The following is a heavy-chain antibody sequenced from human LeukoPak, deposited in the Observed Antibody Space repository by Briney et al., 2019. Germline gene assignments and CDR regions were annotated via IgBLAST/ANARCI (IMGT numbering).Heavy chain of an antibody. CDR2: IYYSGST. Sequence: SETPSLTCTVSGGSISSSSYYWGWIRQPPGKGLECIGYIYYSGSTNYNPSLKSQVTISVETSKNQFSLKLSSVTAADTAVYYCARVTGYMIEDYFDYWGQGTLVTVSS. CDR1: GGSISSSSYY. V-gene: IGHV4-61*05. J-gene: IGHJ4*02. D-gene: IGHD3-22*01. CDR3: ARVTGYMIEDYFDY.